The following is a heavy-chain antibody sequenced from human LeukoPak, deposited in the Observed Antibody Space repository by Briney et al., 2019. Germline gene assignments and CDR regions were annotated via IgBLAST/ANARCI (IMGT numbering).Heavy chain of an antibody. CDR1: GFTFSSYG. Sequence: GGSLRLSCAASGFTFSSYGMHWVRQAPGKGLEWVAFIRYDGSNKYYADSVKGRFTISRDNSKNTLYLQMNSLRAGDTAVYYCAKDRVTRGYSYGTDAFDIWGQGTMVTVSS. J-gene: IGHJ3*02. D-gene: IGHD5-18*01. CDR3: AKDRVTRGYSYGTDAFDI. CDR2: IRYDGSNK. V-gene: IGHV3-30*02.